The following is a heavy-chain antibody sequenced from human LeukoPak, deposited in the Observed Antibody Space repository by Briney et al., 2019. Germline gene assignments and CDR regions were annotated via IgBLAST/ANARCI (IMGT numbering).Heavy chain of an antibody. CDR3: ATRKCSISACRASSHHCMDF. Sequence: GGSLRLSCAASGFTFSDYWMTWVRQAPGKGLEWVANIKEEGSEGNYVDSVKGRFTVSRDNAKNSLYLQLNSLRAEDTAVYYCATRKCSISACRASSHHCMDFWARGPRSSSP. CDR2: IKEEGSEG. CDR1: GFTFSDYW. D-gene: IGHD2/OR15-2a*01. V-gene: IGHV3-7*01. J-gene: IGHJ6*03.